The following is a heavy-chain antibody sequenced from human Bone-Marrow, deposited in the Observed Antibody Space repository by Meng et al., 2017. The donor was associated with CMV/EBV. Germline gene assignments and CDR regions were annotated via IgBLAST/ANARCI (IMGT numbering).Heavy chain of an antibody. Sequence: GESLKISCAASGFTFSGSAIHWVRQASGKGLEWVGRIKTKSDKYATAYGASVNGRFTISRDDSKSTAFLQMNSLKSDDTAVYYCTRLRYGSTWEGMDVWGQGTTVPVSS. CDR1: GFTFSGSA. J-gene: IGHJ6*02. V-gene: IGHV3-73*01. CDR3: TRLRYGSTWEGMDV. CDR2: IKTKSDKYAT. D-gene: IGHD6-13*01.